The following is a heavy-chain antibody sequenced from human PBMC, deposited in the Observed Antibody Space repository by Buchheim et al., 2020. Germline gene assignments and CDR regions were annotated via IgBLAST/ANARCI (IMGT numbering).Heavy chain of an antibody. J-gene: IGHJ4*02. D-gene: IGHD4-17*01. Sequence: QITLKESGPTLVRPTETLTLTCTFSGFSLGDSGVGVGWIRQPPGKALEWLAFIYWDDDKRYSPSLRSALTITKDTSRNQVVLTVTNMDPEGTATYFCAHRKPNSGDWEVGYFDYWGQGVLVTVS. CDR3: AHRKPNSGDWEVGYFDY. V-gene: IGHV2-5*02. CDR2: IYWDDDK. CDR1: GFSLGDSGVG.